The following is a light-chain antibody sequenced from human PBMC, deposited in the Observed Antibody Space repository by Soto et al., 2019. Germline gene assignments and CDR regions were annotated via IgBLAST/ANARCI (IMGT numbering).Light chain of an antibody. J-gene: IGKJ1*01. V-gene: IGKV1-39*01. CDR1: QSISSY. CDR2: AAS. Sequence: IHMSHSPSSLSASVGDRVTITCRASQSISSYLNWYQQKPGKAPKLLIYAASSLQSGVPSRFSGSGSGTDFTLTISSLQPEDFATYYCQQSYSILWTFGQGTKVDI. CDR3: QQSYSILWT.